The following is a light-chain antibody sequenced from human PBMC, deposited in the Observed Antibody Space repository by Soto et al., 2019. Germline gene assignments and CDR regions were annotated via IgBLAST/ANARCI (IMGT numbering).Light chain of an antibody. CDR2: DAS. Sequence: DIQMTQSPSSLSASVVDRVPITCQSSQDISSYLNWYQQKPGKAPKLLIYDASNMEPGVPARFRGSGSGTYFTFTISSLQPEDVATYYCQQYDNLLRTFGQGTKLDI. CDR3: QQYDNLLRT. CDR1: QDISSY. J-gene: IGKJ2*01. V-gene: IGKV1-33*01.